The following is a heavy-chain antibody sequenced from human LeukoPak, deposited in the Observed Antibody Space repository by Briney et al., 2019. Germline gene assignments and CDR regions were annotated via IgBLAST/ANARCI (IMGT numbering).Heavy chain of an antibody. Sequence: GGSLRLSCAASGFTFSDYYMSWIRQAPGKGLEWISYIDNSGLTISYADSVKGRFTISRDNAKNSLYLQIDSLRAEDTAVYYCARVKFNYYDSSAYYYPLDYWGQGTLVTVSS. CDR2: IDNSGLTI. CDR1: GFTFSDYY. CDR3: ARVKFNYYDSSAYYYPLDY. D-gene: IGHD3-22*01. J-gene: IGHJ4*02. V-gene: IGHV3-11*04.